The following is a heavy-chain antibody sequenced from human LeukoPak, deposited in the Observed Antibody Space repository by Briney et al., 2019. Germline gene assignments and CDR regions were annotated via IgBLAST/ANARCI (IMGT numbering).Heavy chain of an antibody. CDR2: IYYTGST. D-gene: IGHD1-26*01. Sequence: PSETLSLTCTVSGDSITNGDYYWAWIRQPPGKGLEWIATIYYTGSTYYNMSLRSRLTVSVDTSNNRFSLKLNSVAAADTAVYYCARGQLMTYGSHWFHPWGRGTLVTVSS. J-gene: IGHJ5*02. CDR3: ARGQLMTYGSHWFHP. V-gene: IGHV4-39*07. CDR1: GDSITNGDYY.